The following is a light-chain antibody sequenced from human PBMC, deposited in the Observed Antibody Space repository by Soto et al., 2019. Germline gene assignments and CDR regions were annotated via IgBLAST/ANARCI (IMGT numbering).Light chain of an antibody. J-gene: IGLJ1*01. CDR2: DDS. CDR1: NIGSKS. V-gene: IGLV3-21*02. CDR3: SSYTSTSTLYV. Sequence: SYELTQPPSVSVAPGQTARITCGGNNIGSKSVHWYQQKPGQAPVLVVYDDSDRPSGIPDRFSGSKSGNAASLTISGLQAEDEATYYCSSYTSTSTLYVFGPGTKVTVL.